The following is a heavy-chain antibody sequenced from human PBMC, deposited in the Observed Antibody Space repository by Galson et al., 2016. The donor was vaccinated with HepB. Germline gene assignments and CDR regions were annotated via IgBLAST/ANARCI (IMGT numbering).Heavy chain of an antibody. J-gene: IGHJ4*02. Sequence: SLRLSCAPSGFTFNTYTMHWVRQAPGKGLEWVSSVDSTSSYIYYSDSVKGRFAISRDNAKSSVSLQMNSLRAEDTALYYCARAEPYYYGSRHFDSWGQGTLVTVSP. V-gene: IGHV3-21*01. CDR1: GFTFNTYT. CDR3: ARAEPYYYGSRHFDS. CDR2: VDSTSSYI. D-gene: IGHD3-10*01.